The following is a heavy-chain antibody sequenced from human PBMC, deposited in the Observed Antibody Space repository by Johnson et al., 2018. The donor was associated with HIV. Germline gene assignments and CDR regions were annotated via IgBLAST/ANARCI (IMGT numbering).Heavy chain of an antibody. CDR3: GRSRVDIVVVAGAFDI. V-gene: IGHV3-15*01. D-gene: IGHD2-15*01. Sequence: EVQLVESGGGLVKPGGSLRLSCAASGFTFSNAWMSWVRQAPGKGLEWVGRIKSKTDGGTTDYAAPVKGRFTISRDNSKNTLYLQMNSRRAEDTAVYYCGRSRVDIVVVAGAFDIWGQGTMVTVSS. J-gene: IGHJ3*02. CDR1: GFTFSNAW. CDR2: IKSKTDGGTT.